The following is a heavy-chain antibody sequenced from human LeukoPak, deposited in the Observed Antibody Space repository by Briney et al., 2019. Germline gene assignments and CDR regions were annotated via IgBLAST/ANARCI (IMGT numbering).Heavy chain of an antibody. J-gene: IGHJ5*02. V-gene: IGHV4-30-2*01. Sequence: KPSETLSLTCTVSGGSISSGGYYWSWIRQPPGKGLEWIGYIYHSGSTYYNPSLKSRVTISVDRSKNQFSLKLSSVTAADTAVYYCARANYCSSTSCYEVNNWFDPWGQGTLVTVSS. D-gene: IGHD2-2*01. CDR1: GGSISSGGYY. CDR3: ARANYCSSTSCYEVNNWFDP. CDR2: IYHSGST.